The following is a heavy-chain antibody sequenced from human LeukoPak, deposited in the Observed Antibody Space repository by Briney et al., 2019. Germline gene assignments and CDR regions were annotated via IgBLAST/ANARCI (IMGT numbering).Heavy chain of an antibody. Sequence: SQTLSLTCTVSGGSISSGDYYWSWIRQPPGKGLEWIGYIYYSGSTYYNPSLKSRVTISVDTSKNQSSLKLSSVTAADTAVYYCARAVGYCSSTSCYVRKSAYYFDYWGQGTLVTVSS. CDR2: IYYSGST. J-gene: IGHJ4*02. CDR1: GGSISSGDYY. CDR3: ARAVGYCSSTSCYVRKSAYYFDY. V-gene: IGHV4-30-4*01. D-gene: IGHD2-2*03.